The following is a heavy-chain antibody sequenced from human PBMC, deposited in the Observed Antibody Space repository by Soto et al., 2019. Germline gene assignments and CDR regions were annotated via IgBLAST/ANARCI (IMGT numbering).Heavy chain of an antibody. Sequence: QVQLVQSGAEVKKPGASVKVSCKASGYTFISFAVSWVRQAPGQGLEWMGWISPYTGNTNYARELQCRVTMTTDTSTYTAYMELRSLRSDDTAVYYCARDRGYCSGGRCSSDSFDPWGQGTLVTVSS. D-gene: IGHD2-15*01. CDR3: ARDRGYCSGGRCSSDSFDP. J-gene: IGHJ5*02. CDR2: ISPYTGNT. CDR1: GYTFISFA. V-gene: IGHV1-18*01.